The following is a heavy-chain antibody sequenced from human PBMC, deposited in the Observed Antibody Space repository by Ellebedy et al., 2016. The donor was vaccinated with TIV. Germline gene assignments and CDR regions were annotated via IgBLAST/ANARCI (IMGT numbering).Heavy chain of an antibody. CDR2: ISAYNGNT. CDR1: GYTFTSYY. J-gene: IGHJ4*02. V-gene: IGHV1-18*04. CDR3: ARGVGISYDSSGYYGY. Sequence: ASVKVSCKASGYTFTSYYVHWVRQAPGQGLEWMGWISAYNGNTNYAQKLQGRVTMTTDTSTSTAYMELRSLRSDDTAVYYCARGVGISYDSSGYYGYWGQGTLVTVSS. D-gene: IGHD3-22*01.